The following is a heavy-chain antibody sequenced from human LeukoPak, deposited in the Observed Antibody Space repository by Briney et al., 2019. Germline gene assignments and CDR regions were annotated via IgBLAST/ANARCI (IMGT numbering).Heavy chain of an antibody. V-gene: IGHV3-23*01. CDR3: AKGIAGSRSSSSPDY. CDR2: ISGSGGST. CDR1: GFTFSSYA. D-gene: IGHD2-2*01. J-gene: IGHJ4*02. Sequence: GGSLRLSCAASGFTFSSYAMSWVRQAPGKGLEWVSAISGSGGSTYYADSVRGRFTISRDNSKNTLYLQIDSLRAEDTAIYYCAKGIAGSRSSSSPDYWGQGTRSPSPQ.